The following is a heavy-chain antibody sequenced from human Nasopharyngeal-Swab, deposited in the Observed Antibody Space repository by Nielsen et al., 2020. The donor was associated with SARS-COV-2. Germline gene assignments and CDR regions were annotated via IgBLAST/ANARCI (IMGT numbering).Heavy chain of an antibody. Sequence: WIRQSPGKGLEWVSYVSGGSRAIYYADSVQGRFTISRDNGKNSLYLQMSSLRDEDTAVYYCARDSRVAYSMDVWGQGTTVTVSS. CDR3: ARDSRVAYSMDV. CDR2: VSGGSRAI. V-gene: IGHV3-48*02. D-gene: IGHD2-15*01. J-gene: IGHJ6*02.